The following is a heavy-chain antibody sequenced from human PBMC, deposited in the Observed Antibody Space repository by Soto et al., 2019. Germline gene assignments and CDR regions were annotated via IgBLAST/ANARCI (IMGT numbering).Heavy chain of an antibody. D-gene: IGHD5-18*01. CDR2: INTDGSST. Sequence: EVQLVESGGGLVQPGGSLRLSCAASGFSFSSYWIHWVRQAPGKGLVWVSRINTDGSSTDYADSVKGRFTISRDNAKNTLYLQLNSLSADDTAVYYCAKREGNTYGLFHWGQGTLVTVSS. CDR1: GFSFSSYW. CDR3: AKREGNTYGLFH. J-gene: IGHJ4*02. V-gene: IGHV3-74*01.